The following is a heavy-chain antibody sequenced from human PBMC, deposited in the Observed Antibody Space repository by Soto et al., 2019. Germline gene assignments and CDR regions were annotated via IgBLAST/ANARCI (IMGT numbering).Heavy chain of an antibody. J-gene: IGHJ6*03. CDR3: ARGIAAAGNYYYYMDV. CDR1: GYTFTSYD. V-gene: IGHV1-8*01. CDR2: MNPNSGNT. D-gene: IGHD6-13*01. Sequence: QVQLVQSGAEVKKPGASVKVSCKASGYTFTSYDINWVRQATGQGLEWMGWMNPNSGNTGYAQKFQGRVTMTRNTSISTAYMELGSLRSEDTAVYYCARGIAAAGNYYYYMDVWGKGTTVTVSS.